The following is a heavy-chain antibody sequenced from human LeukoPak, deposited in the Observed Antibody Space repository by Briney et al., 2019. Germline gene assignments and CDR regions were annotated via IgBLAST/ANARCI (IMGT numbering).Heavy chain of an antibody. CDR1: GFTFSSYE. J-gene: IGHJ4*02. V-gene: IGHV3-48*03. CDR3: ARDILGWNDVDYFDY. D-gene: IGHD1-1*01. Sequence: GGSLRLSCAASGFTFSSYEMNWVRQAPGKGLEWVSYISSSGSTIYYADSVKGRFTISRDNAKNSLYLQMNSLRAEGTAVYYCARDILGWNDVDYFDYWGQGTLVTVSS. CDR2: ISSSGSTI.